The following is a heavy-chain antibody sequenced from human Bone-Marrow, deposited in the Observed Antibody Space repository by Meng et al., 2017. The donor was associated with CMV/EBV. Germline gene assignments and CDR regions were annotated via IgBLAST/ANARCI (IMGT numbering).Heavy chain of an antibody. CDR3: ARGFYSGYDYLDAFDI. J-gene: IGHJ3*02. Sequence: ASVKVSCKASGYTFSNHGITWVRQAPGQGLEWMGWISPLSGNTKYAQNFQGRVTMTTETSTNTAYMELRSLRSDDTAVYYCARGFYSGYDYLDAFDIWGQGTMVTVSS. V-gene: IGHV1-18*01. D-gene: IGHD5-12*01. CDR2: ISPLSGNT. CDR1: GYTFSNHG.